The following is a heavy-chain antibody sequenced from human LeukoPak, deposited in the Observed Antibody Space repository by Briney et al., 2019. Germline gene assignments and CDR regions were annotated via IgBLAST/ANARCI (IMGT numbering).Heavy chain of an antibody. Sequence: GESLKISCKGSGYSFTSYWIVWVRQMPGKGLEWMGIIYPGDSDTRYSPSFQGQVTISADKSISTAYLQWSSLKASDTAMYYCARYADSSFSTPNNWFDPWGQGTLVTVSS. CDR2: IYPGDSDT. V-gene: IGHV5-51*01. CDR1: GYSFTSYW. CDR3: ARYADSSFSTPNNWFDP. J-gene: IGHJ5*02. D-gene: IGHD6-6*01.